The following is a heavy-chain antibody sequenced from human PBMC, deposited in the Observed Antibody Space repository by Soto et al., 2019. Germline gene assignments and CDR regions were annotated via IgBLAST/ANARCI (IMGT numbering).Heavy chain of an antibody. CDR2: ISYDGSNK. D-gene: IGHD5-12*01. CDR1: GFTFSSYG. CDR3: AKDRDIVATTYAFDI. Sequence: GSLRLSCAASGFTFSSYGMHWVRQAPGKGLEWVAVISYDGSNKYYADSVKGRFTISRDNSKNTLYLQMNSLRAEDTAVYYCAKDRDIVATTYAFDIWGQGTMVTVSS. J-gene: IGHJ3*02. V-gene: IGHV3-30*18.